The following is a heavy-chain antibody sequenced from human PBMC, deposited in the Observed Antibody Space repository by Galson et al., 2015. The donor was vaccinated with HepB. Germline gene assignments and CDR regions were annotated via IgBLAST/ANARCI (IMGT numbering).Heavy chain of an antibody. V-gene: IGHV4-59*01. CDR1: GGSISSYY. J-gene: IGHJ6*02. Sequence: TLSLTCTVSGGSISSYYWNWIRQPPGKGLEWIGYIYYSGSTNYNPSLKSRVTISVGTSKNQFSLKLSSVTAADTAVYYCARARVLLWFGELLTNGMDVWGQGTTVTVSS. CDR3: ARARVLLWFGELLTNGMDV. D-gene: IGHD3-10*01. CDR2: IYYSGST.